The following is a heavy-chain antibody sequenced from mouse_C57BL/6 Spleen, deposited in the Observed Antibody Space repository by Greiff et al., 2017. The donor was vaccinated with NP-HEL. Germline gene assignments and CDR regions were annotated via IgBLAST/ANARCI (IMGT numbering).Heavy chain of an antibody. D-gene: IGHD2-1*01. J-gene: IGHJ1*03. Sequence: SGAELVKPGASVKISCKASGYAFSSYWMNWVKQRPGKGLEWIGQIYPGDGDTNYNGKFKGKATLTADKSSSTAYMQLSSLTSEDSAVYFCARDSIYYGNYGYFDGWGTGTTVTVSS. CDR1: GYAFSSYW. V-gene: IGHV1-80*01. CDR2: IYPGDGDT. CDR3: ARDSIYYGNYGYFDG.